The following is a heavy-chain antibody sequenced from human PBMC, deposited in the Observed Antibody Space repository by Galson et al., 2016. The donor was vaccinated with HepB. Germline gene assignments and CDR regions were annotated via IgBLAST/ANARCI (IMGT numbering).Heavy chain of an antibody. CDR2: INPNPNGGGT. CDR3: ARADYGASGQGGLDV. CDR1: GYTFTDYY. Sequence: SVKVSCKASGYTFTDYYIHWVRQAPGQGLEWIGWINPNPNGGGTNSAQKFQGWVTMARDTSISTVYMELSSLNSDDTAVYYCARADYGASGQGGLDVWGQGTTVTVSS. V-gene: IGHV1-2*04. D-gene: IGHD3-16*01. J-gene: IGHJ6*02.